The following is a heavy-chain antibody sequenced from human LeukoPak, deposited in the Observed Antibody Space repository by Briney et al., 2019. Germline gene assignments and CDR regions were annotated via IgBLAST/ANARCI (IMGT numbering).Heavy chain of an antibody. V-gene: IGHV4-59*01. Sequence: SETLSLTCTVSGDSISSYYWSWIRQPPGKGLEWIGYINYSGNTNYNPSLKSRVTISVDTSKNQFSLRLSSVTAADTAVYYCARESRQDYVYFDYWGQGTLVTVSS. J-gene: IGHJ4*02. D-gene: IGHD4-17*01. CDR2: INYSGNT. CDR3: ARESRQDYVYFDY. CDR1: GDSISSYY.